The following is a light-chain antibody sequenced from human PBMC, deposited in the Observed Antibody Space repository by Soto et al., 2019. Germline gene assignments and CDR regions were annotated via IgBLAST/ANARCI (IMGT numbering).Light chain of an antibody. CDR2: GAS. J-gene: IGKJ1*01. V-gene: IGKV3-15*01. Sequence: EIVMTQSPATLSVSPGERATLSCRASQSVSSNLAWYQQKSGQAPRLLIYGASTRATGIPARFSGSGSGTEFTLTISSLQSEDFAVYYCQQYNNWPPWTLGQGTKVDI. CDR3: QQYNNWPPWT. CDR1: QSVSSN.